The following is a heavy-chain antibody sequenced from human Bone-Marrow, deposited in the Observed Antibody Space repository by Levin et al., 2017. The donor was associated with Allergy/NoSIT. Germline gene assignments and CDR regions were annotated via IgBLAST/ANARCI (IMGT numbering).Heavy chain of an antibody. Sequence: GGSLRLSCAASGFTFDDYTMHWVRQAPGKGLEWVSLISWDGGSTYYADSVKGRFTISRDNSKNSLYLQMNSLRTEDTALYYCAKDRYSGSYDGMDVWGQGTTVTVSS. CDR1: GFTFDDYT. J-gene: IGHJ6*02. D-gene: IGHD1-26*01. CDR3: AKDRYSGSYDGMDV. CDR2: ISWDGGST. V-gene: IGHV3-43*01.